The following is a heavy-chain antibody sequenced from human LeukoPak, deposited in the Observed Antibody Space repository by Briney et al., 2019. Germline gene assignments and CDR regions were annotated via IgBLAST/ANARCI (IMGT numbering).Heavy chain of an antibody. CDR2: IYPDDSDT. CDR3: AKIAYSSAWYPPSYFDS. J-gene: IGHJ4*02. Sequence: GESLKISCKGSGYSFTSYWIGWARQMPGKGLEWMGIIYPDDSDTRYTPSFQGQVTISADKSISTAYLQWSSLKASDTAMYYCAKIAYSSAWYPPSYFDSWGQGTLVTVSS. CDR1: GYSFTSYW. D-gene: IGHD6-19*01. V-gene: IGHV5-51*01.